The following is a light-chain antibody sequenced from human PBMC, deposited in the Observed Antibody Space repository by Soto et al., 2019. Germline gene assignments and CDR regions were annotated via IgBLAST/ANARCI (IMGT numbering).Light chain of an antibody. Sequence: EIVLTQSPGTLSLSPGERATLSCRASQSVSSSYLAWYQQKPGQAPRLLIYGASSSATGIPDRFSGSVSGTDFTLTISRLEPEDFPVYYCKQYGSSPWTFGQGTKVEIK. CDR3: KQYGSSPWT. CDR1: QSVSSSY. CDR2: GAS. V-gene: IGKV3-20*01. J-gene: IGKJ1*01.